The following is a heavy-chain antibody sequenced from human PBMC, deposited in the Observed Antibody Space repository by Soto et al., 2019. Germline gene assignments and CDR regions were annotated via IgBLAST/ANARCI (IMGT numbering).Heavy chain of an antibody. CDR2: ISYDGSNK. V-gene: IGHV3-30-3*01. J-gene: IGHJ6*02. D-gene: IGHD1-26*01. Sequence: GGSLRLSCAASGFIFYDYAMHWVRQVPGKGLEWVAVISYDGSNKYYADSVKGRFTISRDDSKNTLYLQMNSLRAEDTAVYYCAKVGFSGSSTYYYYYGMDVWGQGTTVTVSS. CDR3: AKVGFSGSSTYYYYYGMDV. CDR1: GFIFYDYA.